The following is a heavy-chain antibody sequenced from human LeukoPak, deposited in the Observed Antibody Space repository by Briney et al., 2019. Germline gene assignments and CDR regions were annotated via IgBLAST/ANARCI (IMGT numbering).Heavy chain of an antibody. CDR1: GFTFSSYS. CDR2: ISSSSSTI. V-gene: IGHV3-48*01. J-gene: IGHJ4*02. Sequence: GGSLRLSCAASGFTFSSYSMNWVRQAPGKGPEWVSYISSSSSTIYYADSVKGRSTISRDNAKNSLYLQMNSLRAEDTAVYYCARDVAGYFDYWGQGTLVTVSS. D-gene: IGHD6-19*01. CDR3: ARDVAGYFDY.